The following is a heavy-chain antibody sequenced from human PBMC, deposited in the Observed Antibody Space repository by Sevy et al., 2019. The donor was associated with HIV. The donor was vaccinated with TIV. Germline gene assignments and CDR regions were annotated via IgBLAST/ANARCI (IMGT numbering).Heavy chain of an antibody. V-gene: IGHV3-33*01. CDR3: AREGYGYSYGVDY. Sequence: GGSLRLSCAASAFTFSSYGMHWVRPAPGKGLEWVAVIGFDGSNKYYADSVKGRFTMSRANSKDTLYLQMNSLGAEDTAVYYCAREGYGYSYGVDYWGQGTLVTVSS. CDR1: AFTFSSYG. CDR2: IGFDGSNK. D-gene: IGHD5-18*01. J-gene: IGHJ4*02.